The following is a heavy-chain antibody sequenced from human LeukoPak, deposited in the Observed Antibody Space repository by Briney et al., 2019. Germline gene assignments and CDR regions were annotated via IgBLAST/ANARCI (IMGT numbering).Heavy chain of an antibody. J-gene: IGHJ4*02. Sequence: GGSLRLSCAASGFTFSSYGMHWVRQAPGKGLEWVAFIRYGGSNKYYADSVKGRFTISRDNSKNTLYLQMNSLRAEDTAVYYCAKEQGVTYYDYVWGSYRALDYWGQGTLVTVSS. CDR2: IRYGGSNK. CDR1: GFTFSSYG. D-gene: IGHD3-16*02. V-gene: IGHV3-30*02. CDR3: AKEQGVTYYDYVWGSYRALDY.